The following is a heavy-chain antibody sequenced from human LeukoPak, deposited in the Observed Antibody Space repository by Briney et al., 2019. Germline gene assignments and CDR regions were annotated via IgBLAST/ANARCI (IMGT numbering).Heavy chain of an antibody. Sequence: ASVKVSCKASGGTFSSYAISWVRQAPGQGLEWMGGIIPIFGTANYAQKFQGRVTITADKSTSTAYMELSSLRSEDTAVYYCARDGSPSYYYDSSGRPFGYWGQGTLVTVSS. CDR2: IIPIFGTA. CDR1: GGTFSSYA. D-gene: IGHD3-22*01. CDR3: ARDGSPSYYYDSSGRPFGY. J-gene: IGHJ4*02. V-gene: IGHV1-69*06.